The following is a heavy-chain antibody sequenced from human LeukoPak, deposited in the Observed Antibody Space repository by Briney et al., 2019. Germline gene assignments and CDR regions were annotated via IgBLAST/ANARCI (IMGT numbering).Heavy chain of an antibody. V-gene: IGHV3-23*01. CDR1: GFTFTNYG. D-gene: IGHD3-22*01. Sequence: GGSLRLSCAASGFTFTNYGMSWVRQAPGKGLEWVSAISGNGGNTYYADSVKGRITISRDNSKNTLYLQMNSLRAEDTALYYCARAIVYWFFDLWGRGTLVTVSS. J-gene: IGHJ2*01. CDR2: ISGNGGNT. CDR3: ARAIVYWFFDL.